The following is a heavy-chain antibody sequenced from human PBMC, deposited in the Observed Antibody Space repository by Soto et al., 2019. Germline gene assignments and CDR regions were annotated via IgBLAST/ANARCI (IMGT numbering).Heavy chain of an antibody. CDR3: AIQYSRVTRKWFEP. Sequence: PSETLSLTCSVSGGSINSSSYFWGWVRQPPGKGLEWIGSIYYSGSTYYNPSLRSRVTISVDTSKNQFSLKLSSVTAADTAVFYWAIQYSRVTRKWFEPWGQGILVIFSS. J-gene: IGHJ5*02. D-gene: IGHD6-19*01. CDR2: IYYSGST. V-gene: IGHV4-39*01. CDR1: GGSINSSSYF.